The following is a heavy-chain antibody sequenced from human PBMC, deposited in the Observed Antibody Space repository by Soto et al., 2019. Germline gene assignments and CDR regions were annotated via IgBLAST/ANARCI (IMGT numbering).Heavy chain of an antibody. Sequence: SETLSLTCTVSGGSISSYYWSWIRQPPGKGLEWIGYIYYSGSTNYNPSLKSRVTISVDTSKNQFSLKLSSVTAADTAVYYCARVYDDYGDLYDAFEIWGQGTMVIVSS. J-gene: IGHJ3*02. CDR1: GGSISSYY. CDR2: IYYSGST. CDR3: ARVYDDYGDLYDAFEI. D-gene: IGHD4-17*01. V-gene: IGHV4-59*01.